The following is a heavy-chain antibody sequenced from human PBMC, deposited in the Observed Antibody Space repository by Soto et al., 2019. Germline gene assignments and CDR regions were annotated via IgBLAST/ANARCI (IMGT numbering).Heavy chain of an antibody. Sequence: PGGSRRLSWAAGGCSCSNGWRNWVRQGTGKGLEWGGLIKSKTYGGTTDFAASVKGRFSISRDDSEDTVYLQMSSLKPEDSAVYYCTTSLRRYAILDYWGRGTLVTVSS. CDR2: IKSKTYGGTT. D-gene: IGHD1-1*01. J-gene: IGHJ4*02. V-gene: IGHV3-15*07. CDR1: GCSCSNGW. CDR3: TTSLRRYAILDY.